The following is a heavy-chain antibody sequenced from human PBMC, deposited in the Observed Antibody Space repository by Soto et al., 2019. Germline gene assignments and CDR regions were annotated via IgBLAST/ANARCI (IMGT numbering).Heavy chain of an antibody. Sequence: EVQLVESGGGLVQPGGSLRLSCEASGFTVSSNCMSWVRQVPGKGLEWVSVIYSGGGSTDYADSVKGRFTISRDNSKNTLYLQMNSLRVEDTAVYYCARDSARWYRFGYWGQGTLVTVSS. D-gene: IGHD6-13*01. CDR2: IYSGGGST. CDR3: ARDSARWYRFGY. CDR1: GFTVSSNC. J-gene: IGHJ4*02. V-gene: IGHV3-66*01.